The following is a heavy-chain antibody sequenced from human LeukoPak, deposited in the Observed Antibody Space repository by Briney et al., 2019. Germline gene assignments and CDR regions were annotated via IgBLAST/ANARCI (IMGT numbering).Heavy chain of an antibody. D-gene: IGHD6-19*01. CDR3: ARDGIAVAEGLDY. CDR1: GFTFTTYW. J-gene: IGHJ4*02. CDR2: INSDGSIT. Sequence: GGSLRLSCAASGFTFTTYWMHWVRQAPGKGLVWVSHINSDGSITSYADSVKGRFTISRDNAKNTLYLQMNSLRAEDTAVYYCARDGIAVAEGLDYWGQGTLVTVSS. V-gene: IGHV3-74*01.